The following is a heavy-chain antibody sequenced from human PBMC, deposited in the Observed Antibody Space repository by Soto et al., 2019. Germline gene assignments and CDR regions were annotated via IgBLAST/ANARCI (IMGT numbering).Heavy chain of an antibody. CDR3: VRGASLNFDY. CDR2: VNWNGGST. Sequence: EVQLVESGGGVLRPGGSLRLSCAASGFIFDDYGMSWARQAPGKGLEWVSGVNWNGGSTGYADSVKGRFTISRDNAKNFLFLQMNSLGGEDTAFYYCVRGASLNFDYWGQGTLVTVSS. V-gene: IGHV3-20*04. CDR1: GFIFDDYG. J-gene: IGHJ4*02. D-gene: IGHD1-26*01.